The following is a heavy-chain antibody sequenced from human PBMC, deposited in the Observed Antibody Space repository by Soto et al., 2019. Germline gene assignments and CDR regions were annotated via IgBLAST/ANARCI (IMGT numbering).Heavy chain of an antibody. CDR1: GFTFTSYG. D-gene: IGHD5-18*01. V-gene: IGHV3-30*03. CDR3: VSDRGYGHASVPYS. Sequence: QAHLVESGGGAVQPGRSLRLSCAASGFTFTSYGMHWVRQAPGTRLEWVAVISYDGGLQHYADSVKGRFTISRDNSKNMVLRQMNSLRAEDTAVYYCVSDRGYGHASVPYSWGQGTLVSVSS. J-gene: IGHJ4*02. CDR2: ISYDGGLQ.